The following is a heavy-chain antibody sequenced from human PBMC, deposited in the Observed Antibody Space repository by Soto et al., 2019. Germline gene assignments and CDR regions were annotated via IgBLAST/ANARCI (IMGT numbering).Heavy chain of an antibody. CDR1: GGSISSGDYY. D-gene: IGHD3-22*01. J-gene: IGHJ4*02. CDR3: ARHGSSGYYGVGY. CDR2: IYYSGST. Sequence: QVQLRESGPGLVKPSQTLSLTCTVSGGSISSGDYYWSWNRQPPGKGLELIGSIYYSGSTYYNPALKSRIIISVDTSRSQFSLELSSVTAADTAVYYCARHGSSGYYGVGYWGQGTLVTVSS. V-gene: IGHV4-30-4*01.